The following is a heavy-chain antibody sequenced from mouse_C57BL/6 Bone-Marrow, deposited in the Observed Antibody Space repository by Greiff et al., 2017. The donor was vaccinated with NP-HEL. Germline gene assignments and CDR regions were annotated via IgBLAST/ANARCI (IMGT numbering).Heavy chain of an antibody. J-gene: IGHJ4*01. Sequence: QLQQSGPELVKPGASVKISCKASGYTFTDYYMNWVKQSHGKSLEWIGDINHNNGGTSYNQKFKGKATLTVDKSSSTAYMELRSLTSEDSAVYYCAREGYGSSPWDYWGQGTSVTVSS. CDR2: INHNNGGT. CDR1: GYTFTDYY. CDR3: AREGYGSSPWDY. D-gene: IGHD1-1*01. V-gene: IGHV1-26*01.